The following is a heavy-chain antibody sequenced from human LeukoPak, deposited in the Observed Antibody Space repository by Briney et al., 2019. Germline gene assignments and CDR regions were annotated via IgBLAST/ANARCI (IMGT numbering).Heavy chain of an antibody. J-gene: IGHJ4*02. D-gene: IGHD3-22*01. CDR2: IYPGDSDT. CDR1: GYSFTSYW. Sequence: KISCKGSGYSFTSYWIGWVRQMPGKGLEWMGIIYPGDSDTRYSPSFQGQVTISADKSISTAYLQWSSLKASDTAMYYCARRPKMYYYDSSGYCLDYWGQGTLVTVSS. CDR3: ARRPKMYYYDSSGYCLDY. V-gene: IGHV5-51*01.